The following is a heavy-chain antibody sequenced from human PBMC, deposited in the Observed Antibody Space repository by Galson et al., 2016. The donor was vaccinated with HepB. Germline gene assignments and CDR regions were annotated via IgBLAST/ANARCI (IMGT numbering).Heavy chain of an antibody. D-gene: IGHD6-19*01. V-gene: IGHV3-30*18. J-gene: IGHJ4*02. CDR3: AKDQGQWLVWYFDS. CDR2: ISYDESKK. CDR1: GFTFSNYG. Sequence: SLRLSCAASGFTFSNYGMHWVRQAPGKGLEWVALISYDESKKDYADSVKGRFTISRDNSKNTLYLQMNSLRAEDTAVYYCAKDQGQWLVWYFDSWGQGTLVTVSS.